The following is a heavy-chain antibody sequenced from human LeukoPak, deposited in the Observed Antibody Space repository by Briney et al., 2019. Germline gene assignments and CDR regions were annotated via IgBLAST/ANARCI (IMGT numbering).Heavy chain of an antibody. V-gene: IGHV5-51*01. J-gene: IGHJ4*02. Sequence: GASLKISCKGSGSRFTSYWIGWVRRMPGKGLEWMGIIYPGDSNTRYSPSFQGQVTISADKSISTAYLQWSSLKASDTAMYYCARLITMVRGVIRGFDYWGQGTLVTVSS. CDR1: GSRFTSYW. CDR3: ARLITMVRGVIRGFDY. D-gene: IGHD3-10*01. CDR2: IYPGDSNT.